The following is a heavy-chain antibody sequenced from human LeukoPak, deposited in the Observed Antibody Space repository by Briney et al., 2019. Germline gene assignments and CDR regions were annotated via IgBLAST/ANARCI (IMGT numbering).Heavy chain of an antibody. CDR3: ARGPIIAAAGTDY. CDR2: IIPIFGTA. D-gene: IGHD6-13*01. CDR1: GGTFSSYA. V-gene: IGHV1-69*13. Sequence: ASVKASCKASGGTFSSYAISWVRQAPGQGLEWMGGIIPIFGTANYAQKFQGRVTITADESTSTAYMELSSLRSEDTAVYYCARGPIIAAAGTDYWGQGTLVTVSS. J-gene: IGHJ4*02.